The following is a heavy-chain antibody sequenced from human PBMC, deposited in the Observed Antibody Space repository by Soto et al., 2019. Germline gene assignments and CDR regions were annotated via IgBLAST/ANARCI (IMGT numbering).Heavy chain of an antibody. J-gene: IGHJ6*02. CDR3: TTGYYDSSGYPWDYYYGMDV. CDR1: GFTFSNAW. Sequence: PGGSLRLSCAASGFTFSNAWMSWVRQAPGKGLEWVGRIKSKTDGGTTDYAAPVKGRFTILRDDSKNTLYLQMNSLKTEDTAVYYCTTGYYDSSGYPWDYYYGMDVWGQGTTVTVSS. V-gene: IGHV3-15*01. CDR2: IKSKTDGGTT. D-gene: IGHD3-22*01.